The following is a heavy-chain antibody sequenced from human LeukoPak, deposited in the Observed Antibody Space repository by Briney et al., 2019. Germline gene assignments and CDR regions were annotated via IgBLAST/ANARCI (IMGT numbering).Heavy chain of an antibody. CDR1: GFTFSSYA. Sequence: GGSLRLSCAASGFTFSSYAMHWVRQAPGKGLEWVAVISYDGSNKYYADSVKGRFTISRDNSKNTLYLQMNSLRAEDTAVYYCASCLDYYDSSGYSPFDYWGQGTLVTVSS. CDR2: ISYDGSNK. J-gene: IGHJ4*02. D-gene: IGHD3-22*01. CDR3: ASCLDYYDSSGYSPFDY. V-gene: IGHV3-30*04.